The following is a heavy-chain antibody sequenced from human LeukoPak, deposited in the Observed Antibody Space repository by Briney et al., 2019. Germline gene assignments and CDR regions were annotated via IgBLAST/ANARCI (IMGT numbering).Heavy chain of an antibody. Sequence: ASVKVSCKASGYTFTSYYMHWVRQAPGQGLEWMGIINPSGGSTSYAQKFQGRVTMTRDTSTSTVYMELSSLRSEDTAVYYCGRAGRIAARPTPAPFDYWGQGTLVTVSS. CDR1: GYTFTSYY. CDR3: GRAGRIAARPTPAPFDY. V-gene: IGHV1-46*01. CDR2: INPSGGST. J-gene: IGHJ4*02. D-gene: IGHD6-6*01.